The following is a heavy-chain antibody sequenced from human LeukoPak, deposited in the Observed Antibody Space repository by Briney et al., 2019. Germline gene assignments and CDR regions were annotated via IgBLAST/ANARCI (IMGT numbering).Heavy chain of an antibody. J-gene: IGHJ5*02. V-gene: IGHV4-39*07. Sequence: PSETLSLTCTVSGGSISSSSYYWGWIRQPPGKGLEWIGSIYYSGSTYYNPSLKSRVTISLDTSKNQFSLKLSSVTAADTAMYYCVRGNWFDPWGQGTLVTVSS. CDR3: VRGNWFDP. CDR2: IYYSGST. CDR1: GGSISSSSYY.